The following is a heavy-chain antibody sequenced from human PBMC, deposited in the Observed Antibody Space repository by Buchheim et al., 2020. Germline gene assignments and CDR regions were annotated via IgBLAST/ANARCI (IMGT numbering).Heavy chain of an antibody. CDR3: ARTSSFDY. CDR2: INHDSGGT. V-gene: IGHV1-2*02. J-gene: IGHJ4*02. Sequence: QVQLVQSGAEVKKPGASVKVSCKASGFTLTGYYMHWVRQAPGQGLEWMGWINHDSGGTNYAQKFQGRVTMTRDTSINTAYMELSSLTSDDSAVYYCARTSSFDYWGQGTL. CDR1: GFTLTGYY.